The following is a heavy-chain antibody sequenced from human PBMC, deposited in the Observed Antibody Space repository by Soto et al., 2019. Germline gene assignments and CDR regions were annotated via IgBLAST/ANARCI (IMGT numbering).Heavy chain of an antibody. CDR1: GFTFSSYE. Sequence: PGGSLRLSCAASGFTFSSYEMNWVRQAPGKGLEWLSYISRSGSNIYYADSVRGRFTISRDNAKNALYLQMNSLRAEDTAIYYCASDRGLGNAYYVVGYYRMDVCGQGTTVTV. J-gene: IGHJ6*02. CDR3: ASDRGLGNAYYVVGYYRMDV. V-gene: IGHV3-48*03. CDR2: ISRSGSNI. D-gene: IGHD3-16*01.